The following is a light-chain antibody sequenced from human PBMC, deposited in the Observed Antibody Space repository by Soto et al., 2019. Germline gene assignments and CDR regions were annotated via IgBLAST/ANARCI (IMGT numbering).Light chain of an antibody. CDR3: QQSHSTPLT. J-gene: IGKJ4*01. V-gene: IGKV1-39*01. Sequence: DIQMTQSPSSLPASVGDRVTITCRASQSISSYLNWYQQKPGKAPKVLISGASSLQSGVPLRFSGSGSGPDFTLTISSLQSEDFASYYCQQSHSTPLTFGGGTKVEIK. CDR1: QSISSY. CDR2: GAS.